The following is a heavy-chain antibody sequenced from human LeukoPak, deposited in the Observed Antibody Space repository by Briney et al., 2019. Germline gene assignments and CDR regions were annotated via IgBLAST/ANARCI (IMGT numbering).Heavy chain of an antibody. CDR1: GGSISSGGYS. D-gene: IGHD1-26*01. J-gene: IGHJ4*02. V-gene: IGHV4-30-2*01. CDR2: IYHSGST. Sequence: SETLSLTCAVSGGSISSGGYSWSWIRQPPGKGLEWIGYIYHSGSTYYNPSLKSRVTISVDRSKNQFSLKLSSVTAADTAVYYCARGVSKREHLDYWGQGTLVTVSS. CDR3: ARGVSKREHLDY.